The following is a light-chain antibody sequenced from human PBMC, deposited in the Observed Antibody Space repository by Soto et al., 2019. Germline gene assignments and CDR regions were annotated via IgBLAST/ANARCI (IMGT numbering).Light chain of an antibody. CDR3: RSFTSSSTQV. V-gene: IGLV2-14*01. CDR2: EVS. Sequence: QSVLTQPASVSGSPGQSITISCTGTSSDVGGYNYVSWYQQHPGKVPKLMIYEVSNRPSGVVNRFSGSKSGNTASLTISGLQAEDEADYYCRSFTSSSTQVFGTGTKVTVL. J-gene: IGLJ1*01. CDR1: SSDVGGYNY.